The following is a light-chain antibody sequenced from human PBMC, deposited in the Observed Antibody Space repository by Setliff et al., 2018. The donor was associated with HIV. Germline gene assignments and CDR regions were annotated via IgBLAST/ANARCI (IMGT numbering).Light chain of an antibody. Sequence: LTQPASVSGSPGQSITISCTGTSSDVGGSNYVSWYQQHPGKAPKLMIYGVINRPSGVSDRFSGSKSGNTASLTISGLQAEDEAHYYCSSYTSSTAYVFGTGTKVTVL. J-gene: IGLJ1*01. CDR1: SSDVGGSNY. CDR2: GVI. CDR3: SSYTSSTAYV. V-gene: IGLV2-14*01.